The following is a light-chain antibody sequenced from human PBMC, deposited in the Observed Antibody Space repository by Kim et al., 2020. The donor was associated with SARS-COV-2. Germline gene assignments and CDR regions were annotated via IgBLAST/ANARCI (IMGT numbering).Light chain of an antibody. V-gene: IGKV1-33*01. CDR3: QHYDNLPRT. CDR1: DDISDD. J-gene: IGKJ1*01. Sequence: ASVGDRVTITCQASDDISDDLKWYQQITGNPPNLLIYDASNLEEVVPSRFSGGGSVTHFTFTIRALQPEDSGTYYCQHYDNLPRTFGQGTKVDIK. CDR2: DAS.